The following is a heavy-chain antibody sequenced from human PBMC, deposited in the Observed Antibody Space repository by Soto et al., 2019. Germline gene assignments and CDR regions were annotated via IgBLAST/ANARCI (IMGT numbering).Heavy chain of an antibody. V-gene: IGHV4-61*01. Sequence: SATLSLTCSVSGGSVSNKTYYWSWIRQPPGKRLEWIGYVYYSGTTNYNPSLKSRVTISVGLSKNQFSLRLSSVTTADTALYYCARTTAVPNTLRSRYFFDYWGQGTLVTVSS. J-gene: IGHJ4*02. CDR2: VYYSGTT. CDR1: GGSVSNKTYY. D-gene: IGHD4-17*01. CDR3: ARTTAVPNTLRSRYFFDY.